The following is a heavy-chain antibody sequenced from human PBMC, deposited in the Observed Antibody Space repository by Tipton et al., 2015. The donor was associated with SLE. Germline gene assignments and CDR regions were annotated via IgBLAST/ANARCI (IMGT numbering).Heavy chain of an antibody. D-gene: IGHD3-22*01. J-gene: IGHJ4*02. CDR3: ARAGYYSDGSGYFLPDY. CDR2: IKQDGSET. Sequence: SLRLSCAVSGFTFSSYWMSWVRQAPGKGLEWVANIKQDGSETYYVDSVKGRFTISRDNAKNSLYLQMHSLRVEDTAVYYCARAGYYSDGSGYFLPDYWGQGALVTVSS. CDR1: GFTFSSYW. V-gene: IGHV3-7*01.